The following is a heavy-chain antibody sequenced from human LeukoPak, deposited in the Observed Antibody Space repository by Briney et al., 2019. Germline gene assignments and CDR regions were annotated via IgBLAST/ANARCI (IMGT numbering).Heavy chain of an antibody. V-gene: IGHV3-49*04. Sequence: PGGSLRLSCTASGFTFGDHAMSWVRQAPGKGLEWVGFIRSKAYRGTTEYALSVKGRFTISRDDSNSIAYLQMNSLKTEDTAVYYCTRRPIQLWLYYGMDVWGQGTTVIVSS. D-gene: IGHD5-18*01. CDR2: IRSKAYRGTT. CDR3: TRRPIQLWLYYGMDV. CDR1: GFTFGDHA. J-gene: IGHJ6*02.